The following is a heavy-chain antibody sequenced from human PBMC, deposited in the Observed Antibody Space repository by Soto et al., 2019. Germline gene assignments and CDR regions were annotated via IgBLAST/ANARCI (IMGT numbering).Heavy chain of an antibody. CDR2: ISSSSSTI. V-gene: IGHV3-48*01. CDR3: XXEGRDEWELNYFDY. Sequence: EVQLVESGGGLVQPGGSLRLSCAASGFTFSSYSMXXXXXXXXXXXXXVSYISSSSSTIYYADSVKGRFTISRDNAKXXXXXXXXXXXXXXXXXXXXXXEGRDEWELNYFDYWGQGTLVTVSS. D-gene: IGHD1-26*01. J-gene: IGHJ4*02. CDR1: GFTFSSYS.